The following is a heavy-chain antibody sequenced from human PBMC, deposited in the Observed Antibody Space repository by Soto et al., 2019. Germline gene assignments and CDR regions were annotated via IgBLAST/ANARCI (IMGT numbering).Heavy chain of an antibody. V-gene: IGHV3-30*18. CDR1: GFTFRNYG. CDR3: AKESITDMEAGREY. CDR2: ISFDGDTK. J-gene: IGHJ4*02. Sequence: PGGSLRLSCAASGFTFRNYGMHWLRQAPGKGLEWVAVISFDGDTKYYADSVKGRFTISRDNSKNTLYLQMNSLGPEDTAVYYCAKESITDMEAGREYWGQGKLVSVS. D-gene: IGHD5-18*01.